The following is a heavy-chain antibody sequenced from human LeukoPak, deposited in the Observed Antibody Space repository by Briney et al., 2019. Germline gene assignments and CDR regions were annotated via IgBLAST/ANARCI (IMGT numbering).Heavy chain of an antibody. CDR1: GYTFTGYY. Sequence: ASVKVSCKASGYTFTGYYMHWVRQAPGQGLEWMGWINPNTGGTNYAQKFQVRVTMTRDTSISTAYMELTRLRSDDTAVYYCVRPAGSYWYFDLWGRGTLVTVSS. CDR3: VRPAGSYWYFDL. CDR2: INPNTGGT. V-gene: IGHV1-2*02. D-gene: IGHD6-19*01. J-gene: IGHJ2*01.